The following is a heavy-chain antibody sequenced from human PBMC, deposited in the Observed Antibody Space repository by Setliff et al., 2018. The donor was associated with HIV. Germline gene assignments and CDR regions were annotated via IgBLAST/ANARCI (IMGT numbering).Heavy chain of an antibody. CDR3: ARDRAYCSSGSCYRPLVYYFYYMDV. J-gene: IGHJ6*03. CDR2: VRPYNADK. D-gene: IGHD2-15*01. V-gene: IGHV1-2*02. CDR1: GFTFSDYY. Sequence: GASVKVSCKASGFTFSDYYMHWVRQAPGQGLEWMGWVRPYNADKNYAQKFQGRVTMTSDTSISTAYPELSGLTSDDTAIYYCARDRAYCSSGSCYRPLVYYFYYMDVWGTGTTVTVSS.